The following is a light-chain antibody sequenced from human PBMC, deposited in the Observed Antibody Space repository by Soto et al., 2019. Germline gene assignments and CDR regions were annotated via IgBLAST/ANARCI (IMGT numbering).Light chain of an antibody. J-gene: IGKJ1*01. CDR2: AAS. CDR1: QSISFN. V-gene: IGKV3-15*01. CDR3: QKYDSYPWT. Sequence: EIVMTQSPAALSVSPGERVTLSCRASQSISFNLAWYQQKPGQAPRRLIYAASTLQSGVPSRFSGSGSGTDFTLTISSLQPEDVATYYCQKYDSYPWTFGQGTKVDIK.